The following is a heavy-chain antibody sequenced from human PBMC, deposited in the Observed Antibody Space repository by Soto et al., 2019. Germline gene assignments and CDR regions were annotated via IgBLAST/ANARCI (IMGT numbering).Heavy chain of an antibody. J-gene: IGHJ4*02. D-gene: IGHD3-3*01. CDR2: IHYRGTT. V-gene: IGHV4-59*01. CDR3: ARYDHVQYFLDF. CDR1: GGSITSYY. Sequence: SWTLSLTCTVSGGSITSYYWSWIRQPPGKGLEWIGFIHYRGTTNYYPSIKSRVTMSVDTSKNQFSLRLTSVTAADTAMYYFARYDHVQYFLDFWGQGTPVTVSS.